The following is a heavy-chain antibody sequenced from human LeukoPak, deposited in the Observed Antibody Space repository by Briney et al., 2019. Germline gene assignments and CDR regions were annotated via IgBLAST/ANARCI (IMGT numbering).Heavy chain of an antibody. V-gene: IGHV4-39*01. CDR2: IYCSGST. CDR3: ARHQGYSYGFSDY. D-gene: IGHD5-18*01. Sequence: KPSETLSLTCTVSGGSISSSSYYWGWIRQPPGKGLEWIGSIYCSGSTYYNPSLKSRVTISVDTSKNQFSLDLISVTAADTAVYYCARHQGYSYGFSDYWGPGTLVTVSS. CDR1: GGSISSSSYY. J-gene: IGHJ4*02.